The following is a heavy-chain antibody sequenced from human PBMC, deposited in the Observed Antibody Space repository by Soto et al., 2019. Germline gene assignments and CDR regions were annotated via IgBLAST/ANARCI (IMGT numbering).Heavy chain of an antibody. J-gene: IGHJ4*02. CDR3: ASRDPGTSVDY. CDR1: GGSFTSNNW. CDR2: IYRAGST. Sequence: SETLSLTXAVSGGSFTSNNWWTWVRQPPGQGLEWIGEIYRAGSTNYNPSLKSRVTISLDKSENQFSLKVTSLTAADTAVYYCASRDPGTSVDYWGQGTLVTVSS. V-gene: IGHV4-4*02. D-gene: IGHD1-7*01.